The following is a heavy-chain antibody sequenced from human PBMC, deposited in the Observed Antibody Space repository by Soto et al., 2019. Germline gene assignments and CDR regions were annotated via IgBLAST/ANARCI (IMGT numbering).Heavy chain of an antibody. V-gene: IGHV3-30*18. CDR3: AKDTLRLYSYYYYGIDV. J-gene: IGHJ6*02. D-gene: IGHD4-17*01. CDR1: GFTFSSYG. Sequence: QVQLVESGGGVVQPGRSLRLSCAASGFTFSSYGMHWVRQAPGKGLEWVAVISYDGSNKYYADSVKGRFTISRDNSKNTLYLQMNSLRAEDKAVYYCAKDTLRLYSYYYYGIDVWGQGTTVTVSS. CDR2: ISYDGSNK.